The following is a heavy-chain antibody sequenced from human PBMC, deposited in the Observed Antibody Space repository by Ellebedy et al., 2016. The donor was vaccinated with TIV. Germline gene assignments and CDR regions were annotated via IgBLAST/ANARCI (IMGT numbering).Heavy chain of an antibody. CDR1: GGSISSYY. CDR3: ATLSGYGA. J-gene: IGHJ4*02. Sequence: SETLSLXXTVSGGSISSYYWSWIRQPPGKGLEWIGYIYYSGSTNYNPSLKSRVTISVDTSKNQFSLKLSSVTAADTAVYYCATLSGYGAWGQGTLVTVSS. V-gene: IGHV4-59*13. D-gene: IGHD5-12*01. CDR2: IYYSGST.